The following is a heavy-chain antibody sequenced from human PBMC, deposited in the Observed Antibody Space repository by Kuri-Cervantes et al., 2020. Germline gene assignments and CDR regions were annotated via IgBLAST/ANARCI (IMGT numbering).Heavy chain of an antibody. Sequence: ESLKISCTVSGGSVSSDNYYWSWIRPCQGEGLEWIGYIYYSGSTYYNPSLKSRVTMSVDTSKNQFSLKLSSVSAADTAVYYCARRFDSSGWPVFDFWGQGSLVTVSS. D-gene: IGHD6-19*01. CDR3: ARRFDSSGWPVFDF. V-gene: IGHV4-61*01. CDR2: IYYSGST. J-gene: IGHJ4*02. CDR1: GGSVSSDNYY.